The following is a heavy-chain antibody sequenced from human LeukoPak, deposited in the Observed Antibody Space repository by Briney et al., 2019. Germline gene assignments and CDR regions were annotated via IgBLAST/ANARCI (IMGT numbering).Heavy chain of an antibody. V-gene: IGHV3-53*01. Sequence: GGSLRLSCAASGFTVSSNQMSWVRQAPGKGLEWVSIIYSGGSTYYADSVKGRFTVSRDNSKNTLYLQMNSLRAEDTAVYYCAKGGSTSCPDYWGQGTLVTVSS. CDR3: AKGGSTSCPDY. D-gene: IGHD2-2*01. CDR1: GFTVSSNQ. CDR2: IYSGGST. J-gene: IGHJ4*02.